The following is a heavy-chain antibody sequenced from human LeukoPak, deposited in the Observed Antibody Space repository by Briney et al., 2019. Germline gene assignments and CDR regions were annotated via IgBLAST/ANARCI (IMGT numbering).Heavy chain of an antibody. CDR2: MNPNSGNT. J-gene: IGHJ3*02. D-gene: IGHD3-22*01. V-gene: IGHV1-8*01. CDR3: ARGPGYYDRPYHDAFDI. Sequence: ASVKVSCKASGYTFTSYDINWVRQATGQGLEWMGWMNPNSGNTGYAQKFQGRVTMTRNTSISTAYMELSSLRSEDTAVYSCARGPGYYDRPYHDAFDIWGQGTMVTVSS. CDR1: GYTFTSYD.